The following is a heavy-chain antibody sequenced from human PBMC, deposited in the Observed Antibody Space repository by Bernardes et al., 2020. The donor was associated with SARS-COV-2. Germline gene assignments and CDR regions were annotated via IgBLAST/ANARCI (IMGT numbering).Heavy chain of an antibody. Sequence: SEPLSLTCTVSGGSISSYYWSWIRRPPGKGLEWIGYIYYSGSTNYNPSLKSRVTISVDTSKNQFSLKLSSVTAADTAVYYCARGVIGYSYGYDNLFDPWGQGTLVTVSS. CDR2: IYYSGST. CDR1: GGSISSYY. V-gene: IGHV4-59*01. J-gene: IGHJ5*02. D-gene: IGHD5-18*01. CDR3: ARGVIGYSYGYDNLFDP.